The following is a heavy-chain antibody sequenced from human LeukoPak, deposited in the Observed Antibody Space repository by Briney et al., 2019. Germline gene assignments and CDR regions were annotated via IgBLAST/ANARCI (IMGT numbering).Heavy chain of an antibody. V-gene: IGHV1-2*02. CDR3: ARACTSCYTTDFDS. Sequence: ASVKVSCTSSRYTFTGYYMQWVRQAPGQGLEWMGWINPNSGGTNYAQKFQGRVTMPRDTSISTAYMELRSLRSDDTAVYYCARACTSCYTTDFDSWGQGTLVTVSS. CDR1: RYTFTGYY. J-gene: IGHJ4*02. CDR2: INPNSGGT. D-gene: IGHD2-2*02.